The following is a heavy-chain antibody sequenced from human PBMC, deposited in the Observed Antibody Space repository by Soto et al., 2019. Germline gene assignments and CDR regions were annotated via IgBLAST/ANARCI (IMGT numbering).Heavy chain of an antibody. Sequence: GSLRLSCAASGFTVSSNYMSWVRQAPGKGLEWVSVIYSGGSTYYADSVKGRFTISRDNSKNTLYLQMNSLRAEDTAVYYCARAPTYYYDSSGYPYFDYWGQGTLVTVSS. D-gene: IGHD3-22*01. CDR1: GFTVSSNY. CDR3: ARAPTYYYDSSGYPYFDY. CDR2: IYSGGST. V-gene: IGHV3-53*01. J-gene: IGHJ4*02.